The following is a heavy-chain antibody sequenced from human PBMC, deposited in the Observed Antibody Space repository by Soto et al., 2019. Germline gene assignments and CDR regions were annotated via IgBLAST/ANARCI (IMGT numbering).Heavy chain of an antibody. CDR2: SGTAGDT. CDR3: ARGPTEYCSGGSCYRDGAFDI. CDR1: GFTFSSYD. Sequence: EVQLVESGGGLVQPGGSLRLSCAASGFTFSSYDMHWVRQATGKGLEWVSASGTAGDTDYPGSVKGRFTISRENAKNSLYLQMNSLRAGDTAVYYCARGPTEYCSGGSCYRDGAFDIWGQGTMVTVSS. V-gene: IGHV3-13*01. D-gene: IGHD2-15*01. J-gene: IGHJ3*02.